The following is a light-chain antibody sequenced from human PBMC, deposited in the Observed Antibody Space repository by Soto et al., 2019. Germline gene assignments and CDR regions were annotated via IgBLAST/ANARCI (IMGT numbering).Light chain of an antibody. J-gene: IGKJ1*01. CDR1: QYIGNY. Sequence: DIQVTQSPPSLSAFVGDRVTITCRASQYIGNYLNWYQHKPGKAPQLLIYSASTLQIGVPSRFSGSVSGTDFTLTITTLQPDDFASYYCQSNYILPWTFGQGTKVETK. CDR2: SAS. V-gene: IGKV1-39*01. CDR3: QSNYILPWT.